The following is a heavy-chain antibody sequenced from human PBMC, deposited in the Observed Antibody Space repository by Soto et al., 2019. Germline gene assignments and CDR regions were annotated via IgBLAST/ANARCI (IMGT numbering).Heavy chain of an antibody. V-gene: IGHV1-18*01. J-gene: IGHJ4*02. CDR2: ISAYNGNT. CDR1: GYTFTSYG. Sequence: QVQLVQSGAEVKKPGASVKVSCKASGYTFTSYGISWVRQAPGQGLEWMGWISAYNGNTNHAQKLQGRVTMTTGACTITAYMELRRLGTYVTAVYYCPRGVAATPPRPFDYWGQGTLVTVSS. D-gene: IGHD2-15*01. CDR3: PRGVAATPPRPFDY.